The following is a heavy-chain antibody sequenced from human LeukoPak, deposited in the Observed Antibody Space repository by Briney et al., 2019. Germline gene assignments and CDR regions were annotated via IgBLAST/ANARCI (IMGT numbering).Heavy chain of an antibody. CDR1: GFTFSSHV. CDR3: ADSSGYSYYDY. D-gene: IGHD3-22*01. J-gene: IGHJ4*02. V-gene: IGHV3-23*01. Sequence: GGSLILSCAASGFTFSSHVMSWVRQAPGKGLEWVSTISGSGGTTDYAGSVKGRFTISRDNSKNTLYLQMNSLRAEDTAIYYCADSSGYSYYDYWGQGTLVTVSS. CDR2: ISGSGGTT.